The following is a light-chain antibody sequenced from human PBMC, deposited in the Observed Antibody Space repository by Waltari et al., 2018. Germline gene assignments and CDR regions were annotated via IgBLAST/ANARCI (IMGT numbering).Light chain of an antibody. V-gene: IGLV1-40*01. CDR3: QSYDSSLSGWV. CDR2: GNN. J-gene: IGLJ3*02. Sequence: QSVLTQPPSVSGAPGQRVTISCTGSSSNIGAASDVHWYQQLPGTAPKLLIYGNNNRPSGVPDCSSASKSGTSASLAITGLQAEDEADYYCQSYDSSLSGWVFGGRTKLTVL. CDR1: SSNIGAASD.